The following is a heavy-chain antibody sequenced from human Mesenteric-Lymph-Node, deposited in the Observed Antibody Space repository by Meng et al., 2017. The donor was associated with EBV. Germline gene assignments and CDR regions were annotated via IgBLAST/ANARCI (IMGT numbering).Heavy chain of an antibody. CDR3: ARTYSSTSHFDY. V-gene: IGHV1-2*06. Sequence: QVQLVQSGGEVKKPGASLKVSCKASGYTLTDYYMHWVRQGPGQGLEWMGRINPNTGDTNYAQSFQGRVTMTRDTSINTAFMELSRLKSDDTAVYYCARTYSSTSHFDYWGQGSLVTVSS. J-gene: IGHJ4*02. D-gene: IGHD6-6*01. CDR2: INPNTGDT. CDR1: GYTLTDYY.